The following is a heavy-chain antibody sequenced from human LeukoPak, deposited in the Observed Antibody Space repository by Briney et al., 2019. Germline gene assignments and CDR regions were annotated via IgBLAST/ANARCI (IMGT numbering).Heavy chain of an antibody. Sequence: ASEKVSCKASGYTFTSYGISWVRQAPGQGLEWMGWISAYNGNTNYAQKLQGRVTMTTDTSTSTAYMELRSLRSDDTAVYYCARDHGYDYVWGSYRSDYWGQGTLVTVSS. CDR3: ARDHGYDYVWGSYRSDY. V-gene: IGHV1-18*01. D-gene: IGHD3-16*02. CDR2: ISAYNGNT. CDR1: GYTFTSYG. J-gene: IGHJ4*02.